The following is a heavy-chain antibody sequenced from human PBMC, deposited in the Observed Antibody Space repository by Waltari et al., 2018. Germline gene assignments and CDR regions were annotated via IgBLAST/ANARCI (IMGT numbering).Heavy chain of an antibody. CDR2: IYSGGST. D-gene: IGHD1-26*01. Sequence: EVQLVETGGGLIQPGGSLRLSCAASGFTVSSNYMSWVRQAPGKGLEWVSVIYSGGSTYYADSVKGRFTISRDNSKNTLYLQMNSLRAEDTAVYYYARDSGSYHFDYWGQGTLVTVSS. V-gene: IGHV3-53*02. CDR3: ARDSGSYHFDY. CDR1: GFTVSSNY. J-gene: IGHJ4*02.